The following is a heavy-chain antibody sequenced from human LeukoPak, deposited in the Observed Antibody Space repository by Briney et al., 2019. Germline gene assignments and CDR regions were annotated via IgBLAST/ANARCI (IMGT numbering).Heavy chain of an antibody. D-gene: IGHD3-3*01. Sequence: GGSLRLSCAASGFTFSNYWMSWVRQAPGKGLEWVANIKRDGSEKYYVDSVKGRFTISRDNAKNSLYLQVNSLRADDTAVYYYARDVEYNNFWSGYSNWGQGTLVTVSS. CDR1: GFTFSNYW. CDR2: IKRDGSEK. V-gene: IGHV3-7*01. CDR3: ARDVEYNNFWSGYSN. J-gene: IGHJ4*02.